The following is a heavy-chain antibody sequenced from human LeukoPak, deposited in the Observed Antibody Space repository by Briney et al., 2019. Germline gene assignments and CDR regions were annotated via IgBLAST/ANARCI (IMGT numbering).Heavy chain of an antibody. V-gene: IGHV4-59*01. J-gene: IGHJ4*02. Sequence: SETLLLTCTVSGDSIRNYYWSWIRQPPGKGLEWIGYISYSGNTNYNPSLKSRVTISLDTSKNQFTLKWSSVTAADTAIYYCASAPNEYFFDFWGPGTLVTVSS. CDR1: GDSIRNYY. CDR2: ISYSGNT. CDR3: ASAPNEYFFDF.